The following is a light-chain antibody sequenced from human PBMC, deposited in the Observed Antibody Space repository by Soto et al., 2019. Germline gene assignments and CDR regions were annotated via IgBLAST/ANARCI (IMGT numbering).Light chain of an antibody. CDR3: SSYAGSNNFVV. Sequence: QSALTQPPSASGSPGQSVTISCTGTSSDVGAYSYVSWYQQHPGKAPKLMIYEVSKRPSGVPDRFSGSKSGNTASLTVSGLQAEDEADYYCSSYAGSNNFVVFGGGTKLPS. V-gene: IGLV2-8*01. CDR1: SSDVGAYSY. CDR2: EVS. J-gene: IGLJ2*01.